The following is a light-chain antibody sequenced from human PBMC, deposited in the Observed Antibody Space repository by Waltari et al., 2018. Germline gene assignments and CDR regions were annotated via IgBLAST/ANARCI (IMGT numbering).Light chain of an antibody. CDR2: EVD. CDR1: SSDIGRYNY. Sequence: QSALTQPASVSGSPGQSITLSCIGTSSDIGRYNYVSWYQQHPGKGPKRILYEVDNRPSGVSDRFSGSKSGNTASLTISGLQTDDEANYYCSSYTTSSTWVFGGGTQLTVL. J-gene: IGLJ3*02. CDR3: SSYTTSSTWV. V-gene: IGLV2-14*03.